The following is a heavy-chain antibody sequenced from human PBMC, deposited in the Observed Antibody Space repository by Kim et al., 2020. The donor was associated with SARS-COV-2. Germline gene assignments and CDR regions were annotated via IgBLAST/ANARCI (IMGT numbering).Heavy chain of an antibody. CDR2: IWYDGTNK. J-gene: IGHJ6*02. D-gene: IGHD3-16*01. V-gene: IGHV3-33*06. Sequence: GGSLRLSCAASRLTFSSYGMHWVRQAPGKGLEWVAVIWYDGTNKDYADSVKGRFTISRDNSQNMVYLEMKYLRVEDTAVYYCAKGGRGSYNQYVLHGMDVWGQGTTVIVSS. CDR1: RLTFSSYG. CDR3: AKGGRGSYNQYVLHGMDV.